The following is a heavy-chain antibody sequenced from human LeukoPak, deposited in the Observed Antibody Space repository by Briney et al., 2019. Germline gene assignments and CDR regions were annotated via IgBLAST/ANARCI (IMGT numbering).Heavy chain of an antibody. CDR2: IEDDGDQK. D-gene: IGHD5-12*01. Sequence: PGGSLRLSCVASGFTFGNYWMSWVRQAPGKGLEFVGNIEDDGDQKNYVDSVKGRCTISRDNLKNSLYLQMNSLRVEGTAVYYCARDIIRGQSDFDYWGQGVLVTVSS. J-gene: IGHJ4*02. V-gene: IGHV3-7*01. CDR1: GFTFGNYW. CDR3: ARDIIRGQSDFDY.